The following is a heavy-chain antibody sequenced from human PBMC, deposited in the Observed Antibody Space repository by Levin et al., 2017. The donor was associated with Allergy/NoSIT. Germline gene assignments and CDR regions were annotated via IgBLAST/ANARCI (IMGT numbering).Heavy chain of an antibody. Sequence: LSLTCAASGFTFSSYAMHWVRQAPGKGLEWVAVISYDGSNKYYADSVKGRFTISRDNSKNTLYLQMNSLRAEDTAVYYCARAFTQQLFGSGFDPWGQGTLVTVSS. J-gene: IGHJ5*02. CDR1: GFTFSSYA. V-gene: IGHV3-30-3*01. CDR3: ARAFTQQLFGSGFDP. D-gene: IGHD6-13*01. CDR2: ISYDGSNK.